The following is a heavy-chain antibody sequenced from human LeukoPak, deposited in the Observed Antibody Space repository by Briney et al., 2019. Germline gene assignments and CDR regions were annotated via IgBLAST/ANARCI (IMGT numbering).Heavy chain of an antibody. CDR2: IKQDGSEK. CDR3: ARGPGYSSSWFEYFQH. D-gene: IGHD6-13*01. CDR1: GFTFSSYW. V-gene: IGHV3-7*01. J-gene: IGHJ1*01. Sequence: GGSLRLSCAASGFTFSSYWMSWVRQAPGKGLEWVANIKQDGSEKYYVDSVKGRFTISRDNAKNSLYLQMNSLRAEDTAVYYWARGPGYSSSWFEYFQHWGQGTLVTVSS.